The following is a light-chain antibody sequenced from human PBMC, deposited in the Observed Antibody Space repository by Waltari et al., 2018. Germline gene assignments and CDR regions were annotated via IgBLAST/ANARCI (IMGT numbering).Light chain of an antibody. CDR1: SSDVGGHNF. CDR2: DVS. CDR3: SSYTGSSTVV. J-gene: IGLJ2*01. V-gene: IGLV2-14*01. Sequence: QSALTQPVSVSGSPGQSLTISCTGTSSDVGGHNFVSWSQQHPGKAPKPLLYDVSKRTSGVSNRFSCSKSGNTASLAISGLQAEDEAEYYCSSYTGSSTVVFGGGTKLTVL.